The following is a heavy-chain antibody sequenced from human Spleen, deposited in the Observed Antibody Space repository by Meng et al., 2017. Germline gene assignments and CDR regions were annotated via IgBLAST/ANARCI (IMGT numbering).Heavy chain of an antibody. V-gene: IGHV4-61*01. CDR1: GGSVSSGSYY. Sequence: SETLSLTCTVSGGSVSSGSYYWSWIRQPPGKGLEWIGYIYYSGSNNYNPSLKSRVTISVDTYKNQFPLKVSSVTAADTAVYYCARVYASSWYYFDYWGQGTLVTVSS. D-gene: IGHD6-13*01. CDR3: ARVYASSWYYFDY. J-gene: IGHJ4*02. CDR2: IYYSGSN.